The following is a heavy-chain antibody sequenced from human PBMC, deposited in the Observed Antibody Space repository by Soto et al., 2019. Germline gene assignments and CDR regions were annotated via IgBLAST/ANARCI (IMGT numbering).Heavy chain of an antibody. CDR1: PGCVSSGGYY. Sequence: PSLTLSRTCTASPGCVSSGGYYCTWIRHRQAKRLDWIWYISYGGSTYYSTSLKRRLSISLDTSKNHYSLRLRTETAADTATYFGARARLRAVYSFGFWGQVTMVTV. J-gene: IGHJ3*01. CDR2: ISYGGST. V-gene: IGHV4-31*03. D-gene: IGHD1-20*01. CDR3: ARARLRAVYSFGF.